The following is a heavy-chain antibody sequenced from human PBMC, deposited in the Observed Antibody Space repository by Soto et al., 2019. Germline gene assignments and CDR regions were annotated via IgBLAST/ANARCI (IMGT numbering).Heavy chain of an antibody. CDR2: INHSGST. D-gene: IGHD3-3*01. Sequence: SETLSLTCAVYGGSFSGYYWSWIRQPPGKGLEWIGEINHSGSTNYNPSLKSRVTISVDTSKNQFSLKLSSVTAADTAVYYCARVSRKRFLELYRGHGSYGMDVWGQGTTVTVSS. CDR3: ARVSRKRFLELYRGHGSYGMDV. J-gene: IGHJ6*02. V-gene: IGHV4-34*01. CDR1: GGSFSGYY.